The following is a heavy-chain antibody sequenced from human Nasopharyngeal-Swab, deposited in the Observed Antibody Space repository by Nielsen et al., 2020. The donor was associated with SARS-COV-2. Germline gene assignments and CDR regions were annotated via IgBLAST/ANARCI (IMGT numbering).Heavy chain of an antibody. D-gene: IGHD3-10*01. CDR1: GFTFRNYN. Sequence: GGSLRLSCVASGFTFRNYNINWVRQAPGRGLEWVSYISTSSSTIHYADSVKGRFTISRDNAKDSLYLQMSSLRAEDTAFYYCARATDTSTYGLYYWGQGTLVTASS. CDR2: ISTSSSTI. CDR3: ARATDTSTYGLYY. V-gene: IGHV3-48*04. J-gene: IGHJ4*02.